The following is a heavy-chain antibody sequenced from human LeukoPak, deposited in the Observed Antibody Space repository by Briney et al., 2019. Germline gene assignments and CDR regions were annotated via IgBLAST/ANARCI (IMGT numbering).Heavy chain of an antibody. Sequence: GGSLRLSCAASGFTFSNYAMHWVRQAPGKGLEWVAVISYDGSDKYYADSVKGRFTISRDNSKNTLYLQMNSLRPEDTAVYYCARDWGRRYSSGWFGDFDYWGQGTLVTVSS. CDR2: ISYDGSDK. CDR3: ARDWGRRYSSGWFGDFDY. CDR1: GFTFSNYA. D-gene: IGHD6-19*01. J-gene: IGHJ4*02. V-gene: IGHV3-30-3*01.